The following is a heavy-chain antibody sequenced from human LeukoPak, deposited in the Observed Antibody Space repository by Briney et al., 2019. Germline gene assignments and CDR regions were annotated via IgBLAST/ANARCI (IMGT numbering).Heavy chain of an antibody. CDR2: IYYSGST. CDR3: AREGGTDYGDYLRY. D-gene: IGHD4-17*01. CDR1: GGSISSYY. V-gene: IGHV4-59*01. Sequence: SETLSLTCTVSGGSISSYYWSWIRQPPGKGLEWIGYIYYSGSTNYNPSLKSRVTISVDTSKNQFSLKLSSVTAADTAVYYCAREGGTDYGDYLRYWGQGTLVTVSS. J-gene: IGHJ4*02.